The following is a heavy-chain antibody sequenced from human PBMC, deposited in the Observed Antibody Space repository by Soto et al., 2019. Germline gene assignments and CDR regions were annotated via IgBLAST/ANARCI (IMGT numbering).Heavy chain of an antibody. J-gene: IGHJ4*02. V-gene: IGHV1-18*01. CDR3: ARDPARYSSSYFDY. Sequence: GASVKVSCKASCYTFTSYGISWVRQAPGQGLEWMGWISAYNGNTNYAQKLQGRVTMTTDTSTSTAYMELRSLRSDDTAVYYCARDPARYSSSYFDYWGQGTLVTVSS. CDR1: CYTFTSYG. CDR2: ISAYNGNT. D-gene: IGHD6-6*01.